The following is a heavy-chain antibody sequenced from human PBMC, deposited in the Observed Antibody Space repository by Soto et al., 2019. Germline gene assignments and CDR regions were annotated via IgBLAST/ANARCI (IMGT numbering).Heavy chain of an antibody. CDR3: GRGPSPRAPAGGTPFYYAMDV. CDR2: MNPINGAT. V-gene: IGHV1-8*02. D-gene: IGHD6-13*01. CDR1: GYDFTAYD. Sequence: ASVKVSCKASGYDFTAYDINWVRQASGQGLEWMGWMNPINGATGSARRFQGRVSMTRNTATGTAYLELTSLRSDDTAVYYCGRGPSPRAPAGGTPFYYAMDVWGQGTTVTVSS. J-gene: IGHJ6*02.